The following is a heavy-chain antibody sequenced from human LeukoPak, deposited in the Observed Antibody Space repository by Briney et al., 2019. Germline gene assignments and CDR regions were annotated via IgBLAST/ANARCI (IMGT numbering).Heavy chain of an antibody. Sequence: PGGSLRLSCAASGFTFSSYAMHWVRQAPGKGLGWVAVISYDGINKYYADSVKGRFTISRENSKNTLYLQTNSLRAEDTAVYYCASGGGYCSSTSCYVSDYWGQGTLVTVSS. CDR1: GFTFSSYA. CDR3: ASGGGYCSSTSCYVSDY. CDR2: ISYDGINK. D-gene: IGHD2-2*01. V-gene: IGHV3-30-3*01. J-gene: IGHJ4*02.